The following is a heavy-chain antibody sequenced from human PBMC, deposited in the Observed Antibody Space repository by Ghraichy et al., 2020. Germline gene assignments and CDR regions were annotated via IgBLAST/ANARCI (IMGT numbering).Heavy chain of an antibody. J-gene: IGHJ5*02. CDR1: GYTFTSYG. CDR3: ARGEIYSWFDP. Sequence: ASVKVSCKASGYTFTSYGINWVRQAPGQGLEWMGRISSHNGHTNYAQKFQGRVTMTTDTSTSTAYMELRSLRSDDTAVYYCARGEIYSWFDPWGQGTLVIVSS. V-gene: IGHV1-18*04. CDR2: ISSHNGHT. D-gene: IGHD3-3*01.